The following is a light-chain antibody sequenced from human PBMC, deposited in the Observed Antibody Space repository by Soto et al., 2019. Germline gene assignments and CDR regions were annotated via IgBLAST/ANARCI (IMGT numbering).Light chain of an antibody. Sequence: DIVLTQSPATLSLSPGERATLSCRASQSVGTSLAWYQQRPGQAPRLLLSAASTRAAGIPARFSGSGSGTDFTLTISSLQPEDVAVYYCQQYYSSPYTFGQGTKLEI. CDR3: QQYYSSPYT. CDR2: AAS. J-gene: IGKJ2*01. CDR1: QSVGTS. V-gene: IGKV3-11*01.